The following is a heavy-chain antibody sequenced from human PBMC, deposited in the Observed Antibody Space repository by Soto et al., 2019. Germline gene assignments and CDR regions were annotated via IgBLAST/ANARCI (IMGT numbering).Heavy chain of an antibody. V-gene: IGHV1-69*13. CDR1: GGTFSSYA. J-gene: IGHJ5*02. D-gene: IGHD3-9*01. CDR3: ARDYHYDILTGFPRPFDP. CDR2: IIPIFGTA. Sequence: VASVKVSCKASGGTFSSYAISWVRQAPGQGLEWMGGIIPIFGTANYAQKFQGRVTITADESTSTAYMELSSLRSEDTAVYYCARDYHYDILTGFPRPFDPWGQGTLVTVSS.